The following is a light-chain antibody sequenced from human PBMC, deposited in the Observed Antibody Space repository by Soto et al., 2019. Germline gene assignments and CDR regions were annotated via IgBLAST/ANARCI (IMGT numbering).Light chain of an antibody. V-gene: IGKV3-11*01. CDR3: QQRSNWPWT. Sequence: EIVLTQSPSTLSLSPGERATLSCRASQSVSSCLAWYQQKPGKAPKLLIYDASNRATGIPARFSGSGSGTDFTLTISSLQPEDFAVYYCQQRSNWPWTFGQGTKVDIK. CDR1: QSVSSC. CDR2: DAS. J-gene: IGKJ1*01.